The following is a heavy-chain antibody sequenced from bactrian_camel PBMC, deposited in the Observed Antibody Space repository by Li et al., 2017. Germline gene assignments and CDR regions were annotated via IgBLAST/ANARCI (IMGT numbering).Heavy chain of an antibody. D-gene: IGHD1*01. V-gene: IGHV3S1*01. J-gene: IGHJ4*01. CDR2: LHTGGDFK. CDR1: FSFTGGYC. Sequence: HVQLVESGGGSVQAGGTLRLSCAASFSFTGGYCMSWFRQPPGKEREGVASLHTGGDFKYYADSVKGRFIISRDNAKNTAYLQMNSLKIEDSAVYYCAQAWIGYPFTGQGTQVTVS.